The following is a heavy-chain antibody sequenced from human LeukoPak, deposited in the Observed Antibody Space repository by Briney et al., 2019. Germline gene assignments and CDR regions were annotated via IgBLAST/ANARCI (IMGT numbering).Heavy chain of an antibody. Sequence: GALRLSCAVSGFTFSSYTMTWVRQAPGKGLEWVSSISSSSSYIYYGDSVKGRFTVSRDNAKNSLFLQMNSLRVEDTAVYYCARGSSNVAARNNWFGPWGQGTLVTVSS. CDR3: ARGSSNVAARNNWFGP. J-gene: IGHJ5*02. CDR1: GFTFSSYT. D-gene: IGHD6-6*01. V-gene: IGHV3-21*01. CDR2: ISSSSSYI.